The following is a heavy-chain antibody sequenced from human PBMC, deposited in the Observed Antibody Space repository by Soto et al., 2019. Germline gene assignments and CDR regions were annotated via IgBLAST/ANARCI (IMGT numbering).Heavy chain of an antibody. CDR2: MYYTGVT. Sequence: SETLSLTCSVSGGSVRSGNHFWDWIRQPPGRGLEWLGYMYYTGVTNYNPSLKSRVSMSVDTSKDQFSLNLTSLTAADTAVYYCARGGEPLGYYGLDVWGQGTTVTVSS. CDR3: ARGGEPLGYYGLDV. V-gene: IGHV4-61*01. CDR1: GGSVRSGNHF. J-gene: IGHJ6*02.